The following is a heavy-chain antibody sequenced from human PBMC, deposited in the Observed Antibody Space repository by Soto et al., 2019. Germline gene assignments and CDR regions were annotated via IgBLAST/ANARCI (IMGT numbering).Heavy chain of an antibody. J-gene: IGHJ4*02. CDR3: MRGHYCNPL. CDR2: IKHDGSEK. CDR1: GFGFTFSTSA. Sequence: PGGSLRLSCAASGFGFTFSTSAMSWVRQAPGKGLEWVANIKHDGSEKHYVDSVKGRFTISRDNAKNSLYLQMNSLRVEDTALYYCMRGHYCNPLGGQGTLVTVSS. V-gene: IGHV3-7*01. D-gene: IGHD4-4*01.